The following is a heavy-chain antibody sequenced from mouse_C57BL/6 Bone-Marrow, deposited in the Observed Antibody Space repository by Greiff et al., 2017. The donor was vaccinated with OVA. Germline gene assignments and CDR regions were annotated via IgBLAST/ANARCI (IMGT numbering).Heavy chain of an antibody. CDR3: ARWGYDGYYPAWFAY. CDR2: IYPSDSET. V-gene: IGHV1-61*01. J-gene: IGHJ3*01. D-gene: IGHD2-3*01. Sequence: VQLQQPGAELVRPGSSVKLSCKASGYTFTSYWMAWVKQRPGQGLEWIGNIYPSDSETHYNQKFKDKATLTVDKSSSTAYMQLSSLTSEDSAVYYCARWGYDGYYPAWFAYWGQGTLVTVSA. CDR1: GYTFTSYW.